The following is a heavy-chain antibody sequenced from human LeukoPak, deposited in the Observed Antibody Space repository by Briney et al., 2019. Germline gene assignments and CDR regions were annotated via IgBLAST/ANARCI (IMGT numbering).Heavy chain of an antibody. D-gene: IGHD1-20*01. V-gene: IGHV3-74*01. Sequence: PGGSLRLSCAASGFTFSSYWMHWVRQAPGKGLVWVSRINSDGSSTSYADSVKGRFTISRDNAKNTLYLQMDSLRAEDTAVYYCARDRGGGITGTNFDYWGQGTLVTVSS. CDR2: INSDGSST. CDR3: ARDRGGGITGTNFDY. CDR1: GFTFSSYW. J-gene: IGHJ4*02.